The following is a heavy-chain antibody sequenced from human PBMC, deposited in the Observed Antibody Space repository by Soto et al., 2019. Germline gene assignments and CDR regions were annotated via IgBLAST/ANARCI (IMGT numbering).Heavy chain of an antibody. Sequence: SETLSLTCTVSGGSISGYYWSWIRQPPGKRLEWIGYIYSSSGGTDYNPSLNSRATISIDMSKNQVSLRLRSVTAADTAMYYRARDYYDSSESMDVWGQGTAVTVS. V-gene: IGHV4-59*01. D-gene: IGHD3-22*01. CDR2: IYSSSGGT. CDR1: GGSISGYY. CDR3: ARDYYDSSESMDV. J-gene: IGHJ6*02.